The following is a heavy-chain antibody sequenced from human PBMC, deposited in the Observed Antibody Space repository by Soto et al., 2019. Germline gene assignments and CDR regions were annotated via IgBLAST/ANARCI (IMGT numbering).Heavy chain of an antibody. CDR3: VAWYSSSWGIRGAFDI. CDR1: GYTFTGYY. D-gene: IGHD6-13*01. Sequence: QVQLVQSGAEVKKPGASVKVSCKASGYTFTGYYMHWVRQAPGQGLEWMGWINPNSGGTNYAQKFQGRVTMTRDTSISTAYMELSRLRSDDTAVYYCVAWYSSSWGIRGAFDIWGQGTMVTVSS. V-gene: IGHV1-2*02. J-gene: IGHJ3*02. CDR2: INPNSGGT.